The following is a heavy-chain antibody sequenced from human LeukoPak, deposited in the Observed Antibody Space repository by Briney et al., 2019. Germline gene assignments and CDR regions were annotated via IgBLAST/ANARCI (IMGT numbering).Heavy chain of an antibody. D-gene: IGHD1-26*01. J-gene: IGHJ5*02. V-gene: IGHV3-30*02. CDR2: IRYDGSNK. Sequence: GGSLRLSCAASGFTFSSYGMHWVRQAPGKGLEWVAFIRYDGSNKYYADSVKGRFTISRDNSKNTLYLQMNSLRAEDTAVYYCAKDGQWELTAFRWFDPWGQGTLVTVSS. CDR3: AKDGQWELTAFRWFDP. CDR1: GFTFSSYG.